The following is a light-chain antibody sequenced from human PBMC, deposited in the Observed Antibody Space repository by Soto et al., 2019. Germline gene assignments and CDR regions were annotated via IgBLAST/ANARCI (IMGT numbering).Light chain of an antibody. CDR2: GAS. J-gene: IGKJ5*01. V-gene: IGKV3-15*01. CDR3: QQYDQWPIT. Sequence: FGRTQSTNHLSLSTGAGATLSCWASQPVSDKLAWYQQKPGQAPRLLIYGASARALGIPARFSGSGSGTEFSFTVTSLQSEAFAVYYCQQYDQWPITFGQGTR. CDR1: QPVSDK.